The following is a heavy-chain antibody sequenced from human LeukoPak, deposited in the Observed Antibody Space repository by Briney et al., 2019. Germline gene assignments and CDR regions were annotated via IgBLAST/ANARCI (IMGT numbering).Heavy chain of an antibody. D-gene: IGHD3-22*01. Sequence: SVKVSCKASGGTFSSYAISWVRQAPGQGLEWMGGIIPIFGTANYAQKFQGRVTITTDESTSTAYMELSSLRSEDTAVYYCATNSYYDSSGYYPFWYYYYYMGVWGKGTTVTVSS. CDR3: ATNSYYDSSGYYPFWYYYYYMGV. CDR2: IIPIFGTA. CDR1: GGTFSSYA. J-gene: IGHJ6*03. V-gene: IGHV1-69*05.